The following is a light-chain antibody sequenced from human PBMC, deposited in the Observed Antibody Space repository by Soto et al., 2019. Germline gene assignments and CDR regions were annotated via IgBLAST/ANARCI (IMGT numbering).Light chain of an antibody. CDR1: QSLEHSDGNTY. CDR2: EIS. Sequence: DFVLTQTPLSSPVTLGQPASISCRSSQSLEHSDGNTYLSWLQQRPGQPPRLLIYEISNRFSGVQDRFSGSGAGTDFTLKISRVEAEDVGVYYCMHAVQLGTFGQGTKLEVK. CDR3: MHAVQLGT. V-gene: IGKV2-24*01. J-gene: IGKJ2*01.